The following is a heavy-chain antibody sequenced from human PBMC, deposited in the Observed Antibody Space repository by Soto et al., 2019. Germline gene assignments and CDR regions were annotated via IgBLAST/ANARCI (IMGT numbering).Heavy chain of an antibody. CDR3: ARGRRYSSGWTSLGYFDY. V-gene: IGHV3-33*01. J-gene: IGHJ4*02. CDR2: IWYDGSNK. Sequence: VQLVESGGGVVQPGRSLRLSCAASGFTFSSYGMHWVRQAPGKGLEWVAVIWYDGSNKYYADSVKGRFTISRDNSKNTLYLQMNSLRAEDTAVYYCARGRRYSSGWTSLGYFDYWGQGTLVTVSS. CDR1: GFTFSSYG. D-gene: IGHD6-19*01.